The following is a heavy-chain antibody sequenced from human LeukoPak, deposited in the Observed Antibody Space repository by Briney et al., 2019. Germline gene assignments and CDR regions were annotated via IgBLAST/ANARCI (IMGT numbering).Heavy chain of an antibody. CDR2: IKRKTDGGTT. CDR1: GFTFSSYA. CDR3: TTWDGVN. D-gene: IGHD1-26*01. J-gene: IGHJ3*01. V-gene: IGHV3-15*01. Sequence: GGSLRLSCAASGFTFSSYAMSWVRQAPGKGLEWVGHIKRKTDGGTTDYAAPVKGRFTISRDDSKNTLYLQMNSLKTEDTAVYYCTTWDGVNWGQGTMVAVSS.